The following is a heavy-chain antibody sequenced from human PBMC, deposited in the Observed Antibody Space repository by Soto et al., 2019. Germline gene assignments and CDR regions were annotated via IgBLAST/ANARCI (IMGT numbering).Heavy chain of an antibody. CDR2: ISTYNGDT. CDR1: GYTFTTSG. J-gene: IGHJ6*02. D-gene: IGHD1-26*01. CDR3: ARQGSWPYYYYGLDV. Sequence: QVQLVQSGPEVRKPGASVKVSCEASGYTFTTSGISWVRQVPGQGLECMGWISTYNGDTNSAQNFQGRVLMTADTSTGTAYMELMSLKSDDTAVYYCARQGSWPYYYYGLDVWGQGTTVTVSS. V-gene: IGHV1-18*01.